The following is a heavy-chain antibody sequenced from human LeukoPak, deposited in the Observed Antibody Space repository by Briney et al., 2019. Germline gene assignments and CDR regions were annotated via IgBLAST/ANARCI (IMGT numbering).Heavy chain of an antibody. J-gene: IGHJ4*02. Sequence: GGSLRLSCAASGFTFSGNGMNWVRQAPGKGLEWVSYITSKNNGMYYADSVKGRFTISRDNAENSLDLQMNSLRDEDTAVYYCARDSYGSPDYWGQGTLVTVSS. V-gene: IGHV3-48*02. CDR3: ARDSYGSPDY. CDR2: ITSKNNGM. CDR1: GFTFSGNG. D-gene: IGHD2-15*01.